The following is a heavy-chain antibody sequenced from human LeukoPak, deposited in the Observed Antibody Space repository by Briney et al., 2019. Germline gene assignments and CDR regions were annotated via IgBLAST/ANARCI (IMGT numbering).Heavy chain of an antibody. CDR2: ISSTSSYM. V-gene: IGHV3-21*01. CDR3: ARRVTTFLS. J-gene: IGHJ4*02. CDR1: GFTFGDYV. D-gene: IGHD4-17*01. Sequence: PGRSLRLSCTCSGFTFGDYVMSGVRQAPGKALEWVASISSTSSYMYYGDSLKGRFTISRENAKNTLYLQLGSLRAEDTATYYCARRVTTFLSWGQGTLVIVSS.